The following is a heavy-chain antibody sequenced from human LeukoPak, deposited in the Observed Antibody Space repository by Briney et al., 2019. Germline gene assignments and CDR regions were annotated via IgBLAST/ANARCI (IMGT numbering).Heavy chain of an antibody. V-gene: IGHV1-69*05. Sequence: ASVKVSCKASGGTFSSYAISWLQQAPGQGLEWMGGIIPIFGTANYAQKFQGRVTITTDESTSTAYMELSSLGSEDTAVYYCARDTDGDGYNSENDAFDIWGQGTMVTVSS. CDR2: IIPIFGTA. CDR1: GGTFSSYA. J-gene: IGHJ3*02. CDR3: ARDTDGDGYNSENDAFDI. D-gene: IGHD5-24*01.